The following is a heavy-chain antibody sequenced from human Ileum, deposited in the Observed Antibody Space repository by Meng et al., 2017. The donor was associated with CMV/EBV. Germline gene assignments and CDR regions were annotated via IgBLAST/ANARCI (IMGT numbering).Heavy chain of an antibody. CDR3: ARDPKWGPRIGMDV. Sequence: GESLKISCAASGFTFSSYEMNWVRQAPGKGLEWVSYISSSGSNIYYADSVKGRFTISRDNAKNSLYLQMNSLRAEDTAVYYCARDPKWGPRIGMDVWGQGTTVTVSS. CDR1: GFTFSSYE. V-gene: IGHV3-48*03. D-gene: IGHD1-26*01. CDR2: ISSSGSNI. J-gene: IGHJ6*02.